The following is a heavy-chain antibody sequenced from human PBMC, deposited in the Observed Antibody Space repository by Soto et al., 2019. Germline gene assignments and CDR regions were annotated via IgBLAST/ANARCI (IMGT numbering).Heavy chain of an antibody. D-gene: IGHD4-17*01. CDR2: IKQDGSDK. Sequence: GGSLRLSCAVPKFTFGDYWMSWVRQAPGKGLEWISNIKQDGSDKNYADSVKGRFTISRDNADNSMYLQMNSLRAEDTAVYYCASLSYGQLRYFDNWGQGTLVTVSS. CDR3: ASLSYGQLRYFDN. J-gene: IGHJ4*02. CDR1: KFTFGDYW. V-gene: IGHV3-7*01.